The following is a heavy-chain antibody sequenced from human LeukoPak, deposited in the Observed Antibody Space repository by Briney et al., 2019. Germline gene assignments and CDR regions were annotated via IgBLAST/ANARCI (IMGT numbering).Heavy chain of an antibody. J-gene: IGHJ5*02. CDR1: GGSISSDF. D-gene: IGHD6-19*01. CDR3: AREQWPAHCFDP. Sequence: SETLSLTCTVSGGSISSDFWSWIRQPPGKGLEWIGNIYYSGSTTYNPSLKSRVTISLDTSKNQVALKLISMTAADTAVYYFAREQWPAHCFDPWGQGTLVIVSS. V-gene: IGHV4-59*01. CDR2: IYYSGST.